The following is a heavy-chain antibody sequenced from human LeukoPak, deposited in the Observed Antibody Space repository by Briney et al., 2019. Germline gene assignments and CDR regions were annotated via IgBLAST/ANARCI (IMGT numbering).Heavy chain of an antibody. Sequence: GGSLRFSCAASGFTFSSYSMNWVRQAPGKGLEWVSSISSSSSYIYYADSVKGRFTISRDNAKNSLYLQMNSLRAEDTAVYYCARVKEYQLLSGMDVWGQGTTVTVSS. CDR2: ISSSSSYI. V-gene: IGHV3-21*01. J-gene: IGHJ6*02. CDR3: ARVKEYQLLSGMDV. CDR1: GFTFSSYS. D-gene: IGHD2-2*01.